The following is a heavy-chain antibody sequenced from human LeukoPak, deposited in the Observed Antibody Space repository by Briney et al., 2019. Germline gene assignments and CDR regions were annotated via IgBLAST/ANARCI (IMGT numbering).Heavy chain of an antibody. J-gene: IGHJ3*02. CDR3: ARGKQGGDAFDI. V-gene: IGHV3-21*01. CDR2: ISSSSSYI. Sequence: GGSLRLSCAASGFTFSSYEMNWVRQAPGKGLEWVSSISSSSSYIYYADSVKGRFTISRDNAKNSLYLQMNSLRAEDTAVYYCARGKQGGDAFDIWGQGTMVTVSS. CDR1: GFTFSSYE. D-gene: IGHD3-16*01.